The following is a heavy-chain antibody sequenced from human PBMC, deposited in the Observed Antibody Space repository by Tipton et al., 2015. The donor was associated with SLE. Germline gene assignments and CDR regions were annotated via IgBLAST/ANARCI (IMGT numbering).Heavy chain of an antibody. J-gene: IGHJ4*02. D-gene: IGHD2-15*01. V-gene: IGHV1-46*01. CDR3: ARGDSVDN. CDR2: INPASGSA. CDR1: GYAFTSYY. Sequence: QSGAEVKKPGASVTVSCKASGYAFTSYYIHWLRQAPGQGLEWMGIINPASGSATYAQKFRGRVTMTRDLSTTTVFMGLSGLRSDDTAVFFCARGDSVDNCGQGTLVSVSS.